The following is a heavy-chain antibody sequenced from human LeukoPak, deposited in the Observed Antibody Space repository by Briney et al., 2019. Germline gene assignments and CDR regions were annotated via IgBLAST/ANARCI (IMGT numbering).Heavy chain of an antibody. CDR2: ISGNGGST. Sequence: GGSLRLSCAASGFTFSSYDMSWVRQAPGRGLEWVSGISGNGGSTYYADSVKGRFTISRDNSKNTLDLQMNSLRADDTAVYYCAKDRFFQHWGQGTLVSVSS. CDR1: GFTFSSYD. V-gene: IGHV3-23*01. J-gene: IGHJ1*01. CDR3: AKDRFFQH.